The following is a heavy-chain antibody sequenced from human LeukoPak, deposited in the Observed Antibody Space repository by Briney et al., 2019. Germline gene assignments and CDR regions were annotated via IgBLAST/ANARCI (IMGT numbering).Heavy chain of an antibody. Sequence: PGGSLRLSSAASGFSFSNYDMHWVRQAPGKGLEWVAVNSYDGSNKYYADSVKGRFTISRDNSKNTLHLQMNSLRAEDTGVYYCAKVYLKMATIYYFDQWGQGTLVTVSS. CDR1: GFSFSNYD. CDR3: AKVYLKMATIYYFDQ. CDR2: NSYDGSNK. D-gene: IGHD5-24*01. V-gene: IGHV3-30*18. J-gene: IGHJ4*02.